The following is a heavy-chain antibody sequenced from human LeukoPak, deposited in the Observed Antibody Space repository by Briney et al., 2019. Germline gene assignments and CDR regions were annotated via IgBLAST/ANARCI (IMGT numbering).Heavy chain of an antibody. J-gene: IGHJ5*02. V-gene: IGHV3-23*01. CDR3: AKDKLSPGYQLLGNWFDP. CDR2: ISGSGGST. D-gene: IGHD2-2*01. Sequence: GGSLRLSCAASGSTFSSYAMSWVRQAPGKGLEWVSAISGSGGSTYYADSVKGRFTISRDNSKNTLYLQMNSLRAEDTAVYYCAKDKLSPGYQLLGNWFDPWGQGTLVTVSS. CDR1: GSTFSSYA.